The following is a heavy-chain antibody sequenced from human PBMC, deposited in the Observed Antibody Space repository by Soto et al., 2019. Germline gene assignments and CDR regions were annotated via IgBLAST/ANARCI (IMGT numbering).Heavy chain of an antibody. Sequence: QVHLVQSGVEVKTPGASVKVSCQASGYTFRNYIIAWLRQAPGQGLEWMGWISPYNGNTNYARQFRGRVTLTTDTSTSAAYLELRNLGSDDAATYYCARYCAGNACYSRHYYAMDVWGQGTTVSVSS. CDR2: ISPYNGNT. CDR1: GYTFRNYI. D-gene: IGHD2-21*02. V-gene: IGHV1-18*01. J-gene: IGHJ6*02. CDR3: ARYCAGNACYSRHYYAMDV.